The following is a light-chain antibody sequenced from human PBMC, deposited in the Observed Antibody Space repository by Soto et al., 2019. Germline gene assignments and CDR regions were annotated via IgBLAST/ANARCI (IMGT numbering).Light chain of an antibody. Sequence: EIVMTQSPATLSVSPGERATLSCRASQNVNSNLAWYQQKPGQAPRLLIYGASTRDTGVPARFSGSGSGTEFTLTISSLQPEDFAIYYCQQYNNWPRTFGQGTKVDIK. V-gene: IGKV3-15*01. CDR1: QNVNSN. J-gene: IGKJ1*01. CDR3: QQYNNWPRT. CDR2: GAS.